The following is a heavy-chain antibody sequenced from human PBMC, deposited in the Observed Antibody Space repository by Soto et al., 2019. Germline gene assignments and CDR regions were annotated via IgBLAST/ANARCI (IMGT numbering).Heavy chain of an antibody. D-gene: IGHD1-26*01. V-gene: IGHV3-33*03. J-gene: IGHJ3*01. CDR2: IWYDGSDK. CDR3: ARAQYTGSYFDACDV. CDR1: GFSFSSYG. Sequence: GGSLRLSCAASGFSFSSYGMHWVRQAPGKGLDWVAVIWYDGSDKYYAESVKGRFTISRDNSKNTLYVQMNSLTVEDTAVYYCARAQYTGSYFDACDVWGQGTMVTVSS.